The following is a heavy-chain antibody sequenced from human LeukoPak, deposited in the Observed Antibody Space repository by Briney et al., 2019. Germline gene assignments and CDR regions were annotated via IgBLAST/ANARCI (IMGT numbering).Heavy chain of an antibody. D-gene: IGHD2-15*01. CDR2: INPNTGAT. CDR1: GYTFTGYY. CDR3: ARDERYCNGDNHYPDLGY. V-gene: IGHV1-2*02. J-gene: IGHJ4*02. Sequence: GASVKVSCKASGYTFTGYYMFWVRQAPGQGLEWRGWINPNTGATKYGQNFQGRVTLTRDTSIRTTFMELSSLRSDDTAVYYCARDERYCNGDNHYPDLGYWGQGTLVTVSS.